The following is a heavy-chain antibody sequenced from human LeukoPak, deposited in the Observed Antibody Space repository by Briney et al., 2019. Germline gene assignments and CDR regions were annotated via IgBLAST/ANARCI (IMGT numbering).Heavy chain of an antibody. CDR2: IYSTGST. CDR3: ARVTTGGYYNC. V-gene: IGHV4-61*02. Sequence: SETLSLTCSVSGDSISSGDYYWTWIRQPAGKGLGWIGRIYSTGSTNYNPSLKSRVTISVDTSKNQSSLRLSSVTAADTAVYYCARVTTGGYYNCWGQGTLVTVS. D-gene: IGHD3-22*01. J-gene: IGHJ4*02. CDR1: GDSISSGDYY.